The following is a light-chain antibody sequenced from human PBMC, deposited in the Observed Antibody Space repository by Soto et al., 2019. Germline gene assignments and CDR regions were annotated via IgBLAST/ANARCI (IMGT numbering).Light chain of an antibody. J-gene: IGKJ2*01. CDR2: GAS. V-gene: IGKV3-15*01. CDR3: QQYNNWPPVT. CDR1: QGVSSN. Sequence: EIVMTQSPATLSVSPGERATLSCRASQGVSSNLAWYQQRPGQAPRRLLYGASTRATGVPARFSGSGSGTDFTLTISSLQCGDFAGYCCQQYNNWPPVTFGQGTKLQFK.